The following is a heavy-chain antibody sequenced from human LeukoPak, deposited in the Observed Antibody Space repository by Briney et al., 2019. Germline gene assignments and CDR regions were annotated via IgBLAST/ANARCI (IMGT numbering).Heavy chain of an antibody. CDR1: GFSFSRFA. V-gene: IGHV3-23*01. Sequence: GGSLRLSCAASGFSFSRFAMRWVRQAPGKGLEWVSTISGSGGSTYYAGSVKGRFTISRDNSKNTLYLQMNSLGAEDTAVYYCAKDRAAYCSGASCYSVDYWGQGTLVTVSS. J-gene: IGHJ4*02. CDR3: AKDRAAYCSGASCYSVDY. CDR2: ISGSGGST. D-gene: IGHD2-15*01.